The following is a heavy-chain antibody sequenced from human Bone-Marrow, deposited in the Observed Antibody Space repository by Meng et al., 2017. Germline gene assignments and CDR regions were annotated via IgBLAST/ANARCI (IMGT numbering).Heavy chain of an antibody. Sequence: SVKVSCKASGGTFSSYAISWVRQAPGQGLEWMGGIIPIFGTANYAQKFQGRVTITADKSTSTAYMELNSLRAEDTAVYYCASFPGQIRAIRKWLLLVWGQGTLVTVSS. CDR3: ASFPGQIRAIRKWLLLV. J-gene: IGHJ4*02. CDR1: GGTFSSYA. V-gene: IGHV1-69*06. CDR2: IIPIFGTA. D-gene: IGHD3-22*01.